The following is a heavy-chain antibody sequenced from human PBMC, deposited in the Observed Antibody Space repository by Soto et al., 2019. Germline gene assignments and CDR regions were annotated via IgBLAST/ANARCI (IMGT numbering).Heavy chain of an antibody. CDR1: GGSFSGYY. Sequence: QVQLQQWGAGLLKPSETLSLTCAVYGGSFSGYYWSWIRQPPGKGLEWIGEINHSGSTNYHPSLKRRVTISVDTSKNQFCLKLSSVSAAYTAVYYCARGPITMVRGVIRKGAFDIWGHGTMVTVS. CDR2: INHSGST. J-gene: IGHJ3*02. D-gene: IGHD3-10*01. V-gene: IGHV4-34*01. CDR3: ARGPITMVRGVIRKGAFDI.